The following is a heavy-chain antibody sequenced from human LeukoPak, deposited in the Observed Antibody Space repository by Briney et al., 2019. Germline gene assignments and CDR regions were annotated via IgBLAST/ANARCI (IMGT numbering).Heavy chain of an antibody. CDR1: GYTFTSYG. V-gene: IGHV1-18*01. J-gene: IGHJ4*02. Sequence: VASVKVSCMASGYTFTSYGISRVREAPGQRLEWMGWISAYNGNTNYAQTLQGSVTMTTDTSTSTGYMGQWRLRSDDTAVYYCARVDLLSGYYFFDYWGQGTLVTVSS. CDR2: ISAYNGNT. D-gene: IGHD3-9*01. CDR3: ARVDLLSGYYFFDY.